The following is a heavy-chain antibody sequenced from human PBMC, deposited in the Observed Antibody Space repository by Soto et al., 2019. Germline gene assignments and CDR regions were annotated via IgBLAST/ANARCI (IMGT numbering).Heavy chain of an antibody. Sequence: QMQLVQSGAEVKKPGSSVKVSCKASGGTLSSFINYPINWVRQAPGQGLEWMGGIVPNVGTVNYAQKFQGRVTITADKSTGTAYMEVSSLISEDTALYYCARRDTSGFLRYFDNWRQGTLVTFSS. CDR2: IVPNVGTV. D-gene: IGHD3-3*01. CDR3: ARRDTSGFLRYFDN. CDR1: GGTLSSFINYP. V-gene: IGHV1-69*06. J-gene: IGHJ4*02.